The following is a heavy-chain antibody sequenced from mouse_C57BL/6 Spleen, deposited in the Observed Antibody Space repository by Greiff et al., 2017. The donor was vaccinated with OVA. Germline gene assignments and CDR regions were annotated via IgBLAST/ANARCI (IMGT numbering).Heavy chain of an antibody. V-gene: IGHV8-12*01. J-gene: IGHJ3*01. CDR3: ARAYDGRFAY. CDR2: IYWDDDK. CDR1: GFSLSTYGMG. D-gene: IGHD2-3*01. Sequence: QVTLKESGPGILQSSQTLRLSCSFSGFSLSTYGMGVSWIRQPSGKGLEWLAHIYWDDDKCYNPFLKSRLTISKETSRNQVFLKITSVDTADTATYYCARAYDGRFAYWGQGTLVTVSA.